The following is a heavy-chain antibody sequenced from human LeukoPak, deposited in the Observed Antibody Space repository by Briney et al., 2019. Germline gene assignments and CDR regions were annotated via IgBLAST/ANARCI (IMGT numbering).Heavy chain of an antibody. J-gene: IGHJ4*02. V-gene: IGHV3-21*01. CDR2: ISSSSSYI. Sequence: GGSLRLSCAASGFTFSSYSMNWVRQAPGKGLEWVSSISSSSSYIYYADSVKGRFTVSRDNAKNSLYLQMNSLRAEDTAIYYCARDNYSGSRYFDHWGQGTLVTVSS. CDR1: GFTFSSYS. CDR3: ARDNYSGSRYFDH. D-gene: IGHD1-26*01.